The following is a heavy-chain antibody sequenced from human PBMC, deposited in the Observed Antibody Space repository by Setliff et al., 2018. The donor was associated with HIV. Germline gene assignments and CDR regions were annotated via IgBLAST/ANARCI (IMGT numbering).Heavy chain of an antibody. V-gene: IGHV3-7*01. CDR1: GFTFTSYW. J-gene: IGHJ4*02. Sequence: GGSLRLSCAASGFTFTSYWMIWVRQAPGKGLEWVANINQDGSEKNYVDSVKGRFTISRDNAKNSLYLQMDSLRVEDTTVYYCARGDRTAMPYGNSWGQGTLVTVSS. D-gene: IGHD5-18*01. CDR3: ARGDRTAMPYGNS. CDR2: INQDGSEK.